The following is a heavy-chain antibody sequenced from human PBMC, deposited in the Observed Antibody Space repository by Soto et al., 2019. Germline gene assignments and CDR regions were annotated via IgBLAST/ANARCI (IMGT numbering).Heavy chain of an antibody. CDR3: TTDVTGYRSGWYATLDAFDI. CDR2: LKSKTDGGTT. Sequence: EVQRVESGGGLVKPGGSLRLSCAASGFTFSNAWMNCVRQAPGKRPEWVGRLKSKTDGGTTDYAAPVKGRFTISRDDSKNTLYLQMNSLKTEDTAVYYCTTDVTGYRSGWYATLDAFDIWGQGTMVTVSS. CDR1: GFTFSNAW. D-gene: IGHD6-19*01. V-gene: IGHV3-15*07. J-gene: IGHJ3*02.